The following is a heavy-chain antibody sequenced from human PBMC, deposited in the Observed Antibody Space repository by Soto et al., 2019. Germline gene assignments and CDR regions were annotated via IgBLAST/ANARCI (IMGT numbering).Heavy chain of an antibody. D-gene: IGHD3-9*01. CDR2: IYYSGST. V-gene: IGHV4-59*01. J-gene: IGHJ5*02. CDR3: ARGGYDILTGYRNTFDP. CDR1: GGSISSYY. Sequence: SETLSLTWTVSGGSISSYYWSWIRQPPGKGLEWIGYIYYSGSTNYNPSLKSRVTISVDTSKNQFSLKLSSVAAADTAVYYCARGGYDILTGYRNTFDPWGQGTLVTVSS.